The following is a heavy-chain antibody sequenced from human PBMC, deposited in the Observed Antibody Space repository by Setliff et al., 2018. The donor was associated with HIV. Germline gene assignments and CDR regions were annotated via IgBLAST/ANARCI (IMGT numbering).Heavy chain of an antibody. V-gene: IGHV4-4*02. J-gene: IGHJ4*02. Sequence: SETLSLTCAVSGVSISSNWWSWVRQPPGKGLEWIGEIFHSGSTNDNPYLKSRLTISVDKSKNQFSLKLSSVTAADTAVYYCARVGESGSYRHFDYWGQGSLVTVSS. CDR1: GVSISSNW. CDR3: ARVGESGSYRHFDY. CDR2: IFHSGST. D-gene: IGHD1-26*01.